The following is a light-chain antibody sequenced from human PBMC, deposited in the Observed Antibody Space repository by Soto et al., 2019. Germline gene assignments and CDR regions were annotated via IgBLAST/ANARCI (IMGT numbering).Light chain of an antibody. V-gene: IGKV2D-29*02. J-gene: IGKJ5*01. CDR1: QSLLHITGETF. CDR3: MQSTQLPPT. Sequence: DVVMTQTPLSLPVAPGQPASISCKSSQSLLHITGETFLFWYXQKPGQSPQXLIYEVSTRVSGVPDRFSGSGSGTDFTLEISRVETDDVGIYYCMQSTQLPPTFGQGTRLEIK. CDR2: EVS.